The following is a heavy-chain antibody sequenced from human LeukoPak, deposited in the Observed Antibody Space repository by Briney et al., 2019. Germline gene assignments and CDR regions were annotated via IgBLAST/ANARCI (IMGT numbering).Heavy chain of an antibody. D-gene: IGHD1-26*01. Sequence: GRSLRLSCAASGFTFSSYTIHWVRQAPGKGLDWVAAISYDGSNKYYADSVKGRFTMSRDNSKNTVYLQMNSLTTEDTAVYYCARENTRRIDYWGQGPLVTVSS. V-gene: IGHV3-30-3*01. CDR1: GFTFSSYT. CDR3: ARENTRRIDY. J-gene: IGHJ4*02. CDR2: ISYDGSNK.